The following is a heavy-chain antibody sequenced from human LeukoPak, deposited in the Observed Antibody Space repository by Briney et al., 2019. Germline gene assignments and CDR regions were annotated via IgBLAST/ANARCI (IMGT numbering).Heavy chain of an antibody. V-gene: IGHV3-30*04. J-gene: IGHJ4*02. CDR2: ISYDGRNK. CDR3: ARVATRTGTTVY. CDR1: RFTFSSSA. Sequence: HPGGSLRLSCAASRFTFSSSAMHWVRQAPAKGLEWGAVISYDGRNKYYADSVKGRFTISRDNSKNTLYLQMNSLRAEETAVYYCARVATRTGTTVYWGQGTLVTVSS. D-gene: IGHD1-7*01.